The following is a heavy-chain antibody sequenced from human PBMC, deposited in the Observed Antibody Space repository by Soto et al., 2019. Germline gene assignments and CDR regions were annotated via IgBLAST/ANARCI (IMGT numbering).Heavy chain of an antibody. CDR1: GYSFTSYW. D-gene: IGHD6-19*01. V-gene: IGHV5-10-1*01. J-gene: IGHJ6*02. CDR3: ARRSVAGTSYYGMDV. Sequence: PGESLKISCKGSGYSFTSYWISWVRQMPGKGLEWMGGIDPSDSYTNYSPSFQGHVTISADKSISTAYLQWSSLKASDTAMYYCARRSVAGTSYYGMDVWGQGTTVTVSS. CDR2: IDPSDSYT.